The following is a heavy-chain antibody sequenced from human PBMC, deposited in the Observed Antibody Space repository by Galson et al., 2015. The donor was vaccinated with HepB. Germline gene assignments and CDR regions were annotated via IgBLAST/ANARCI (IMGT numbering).Heavy chain of an antibody. CDR1: GFTVSSNY. V-gene: IGHV3-53*01. J-gene: IGHJ4*02. Sequence: SLRLSCAASGFTVSSNYMSWVRQAPGKGLEWVSVIYSGGSTYYADSVKGRFTISRDNSKNTLYLQMNSLRAEDTAVYYCARDTYYYDSSGYYGFGYWGQGTLVTVSS. CDR3: ARDTYYYDSSGYYGFGY. CDR2: IYSGGST. D-gene: IGHD3-22*01.